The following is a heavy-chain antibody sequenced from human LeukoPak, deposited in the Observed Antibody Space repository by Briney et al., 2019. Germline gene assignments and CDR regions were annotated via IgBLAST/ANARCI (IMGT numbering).Heavy chain of an antibody. Sequence: GASVRVSCKASGYTFTGYYMHWVRQAPGQGLEWMGWINPNSGGTNYAQKFQGRVTMTRDTSISTAYMELSRLRSDDTAVYYCARAGDFWSGCVEYWGQGTLVTVAS. CDR3: ARAGDFWSGCVEY. J-gene: IGHJ4*02. CDR2: INPNSGGT. V-gene: IGHV1-2*02. D-gene: IGHD3-3*01. CDR1: GYTFTGYY.